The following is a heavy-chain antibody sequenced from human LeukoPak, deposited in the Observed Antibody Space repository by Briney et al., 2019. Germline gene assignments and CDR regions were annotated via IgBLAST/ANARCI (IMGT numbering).Heavy chain of an antibody. D-gene: IGHD3-3*01. CDR2: ISPNSGNT. J-gene: IGHJ6*03. V-gene: IGHV1-8*03. CDR3: ARARGNFWSGYHPLLSYYYYMDV. Sequence: GASVKVSCKASGYTFTGYYMHWVRQAPGQGLEWMGWISPNSGNTGYAQKFQGRVTITRNTSISTAYMELSSLRSEDTAVYYCARARGNFWSGYHPLLSYYYYMDVWGKGTTVTVSS. CDR1: GYTFTGYY.